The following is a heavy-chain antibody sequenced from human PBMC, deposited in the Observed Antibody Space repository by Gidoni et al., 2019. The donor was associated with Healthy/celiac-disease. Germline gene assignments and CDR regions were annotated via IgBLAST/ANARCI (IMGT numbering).Heavy chain of an antibody. Sequence: QVTLKESGPVLVKPTETLTLTCTVSGFSLSNARMGVSWIRQPPGKALEWLAHIFSNDEKSYSTSLKSRLTISKDTSKSQVVLTMTNMDPVDTATYYCARLFWSGYYHGVYYYYGMDVWGQGTTVTVSS. CDR1: GFSLSNARMG. CDR2: IFSNDEK. J-gene: IGHJ6*02. CDR3: ARLFWSGYYHGVYYYYGMDV. D-gene: IGHD3-3*01. V-gene: IGHV2-26*01.